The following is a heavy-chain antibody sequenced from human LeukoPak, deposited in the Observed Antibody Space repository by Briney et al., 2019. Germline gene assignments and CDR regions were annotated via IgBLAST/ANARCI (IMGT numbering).Heavy chain of an antibody. D-gene: IGHD1-7*01. CDR1: GAAISSYY. CDR2: IYVTGST. V-gene: IGHV4-4*07. Sequence: SETLSLTCTVSGAAISSYYWSWIRQPAGKALEWIGRIYVTGSTTYNPSLESRVTMSLDTSKNHFSLKLRSVTAADTAVYYCARDSGTTGEVKFDPWGQGTLVTVSS. J-gene: IGHJ5*02. CDR3: ARDSGTTGEVKFDP.